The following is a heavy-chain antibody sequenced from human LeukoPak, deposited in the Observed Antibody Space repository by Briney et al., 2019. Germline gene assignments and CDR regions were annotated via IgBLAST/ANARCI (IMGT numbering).Heavy chain of an antibody. J-gene: IGHJ4*02. Sequence: GGSLRLSCAASGFTFSSYAMHWVRQAPGKGLEWVAVISYDGSNKYYADSVKGRFTISRDNSKNTLYLQMNSLRAEDTAVYYCAREVEDGSGSLFDYWGQGTLVTVSS. CDR3: AREVEDGSGSLFDY. CDR1: GFTFSSYA. D-gene: IGHD3-10*01. CDR2: ISYDGSNK. V-gene: IGHV3-30-3*01.